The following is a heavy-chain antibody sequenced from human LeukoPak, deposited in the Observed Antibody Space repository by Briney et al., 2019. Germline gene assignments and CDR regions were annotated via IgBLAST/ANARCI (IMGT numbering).Heavy chain of an antibody. CDR3: TRDASVGATGGWFDP. CDR1: GFTFGDYF. J-gene: IGHJ5*02. D-gene: IGHD1-26*01. Sequence: GRSLRLSCTPSGFTFGDYFMSCFRQAPGKGLEWVGFIRSKAYGGATEYAASVKGRFTVSRDDSKTIAYLQMNSLKTEDTAVYYCTRDASVGATGGWFDPWGQGTLVTVSS. V-gene: IGHV3-49*03. CDR2: IRSKAYGGAT.